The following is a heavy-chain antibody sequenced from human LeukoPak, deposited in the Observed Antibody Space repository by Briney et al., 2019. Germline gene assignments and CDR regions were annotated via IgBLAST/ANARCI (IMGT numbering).Heavy chain of an antibody. V-gene: IGHV4-34*01. Sequence: ASETLSLTCAVYGGSFSGFYWSWIRQPPGKGLEWIGEINHSGSTNYNPSLKSRVTISVDTSKNQFSLKLSSVTAADTAVYYCARAGRSRRFDPWGHGTLVTVSS. CDR1: GGSFSGFY. CDR3: ARAGRSRRFDP. D-gene: IGHD6-13*01. J-gene: IGHJ5*02. CDR2: INHSGST.